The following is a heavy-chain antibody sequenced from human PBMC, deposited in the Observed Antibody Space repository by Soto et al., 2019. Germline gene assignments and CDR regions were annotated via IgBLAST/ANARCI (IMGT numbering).Heavy chain of an antibody. Sequence: QVQLVQSGDQVRKPGSSVKVSCRASGYIFVNYGFAWVRQAPGQGLVWLGCISAYSGNTHYASKVKGRVTMSTVTSKSTAHRDLGSLTSDDRDVYYCEMVHNYVTPTPQDVWRQRNTGTVSS. D-gene: IGHD3-16*01. V-gene: IGHV1-18*01. CDR2: ISAYSGNT. CDR1: GYIFVNYG. CDR3: EMVHNYVTPTPQDV. J-gene: IGHJ6*02.